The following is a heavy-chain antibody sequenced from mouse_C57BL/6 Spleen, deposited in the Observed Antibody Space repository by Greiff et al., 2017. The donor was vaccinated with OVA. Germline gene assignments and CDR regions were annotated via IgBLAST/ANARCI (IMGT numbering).Heavy chain of an antibody. V-gene: IGHV1-82*01. CDR1: GYAFSSSW. Sequence: VKVVESGPELVKPGASVKISCKASGYAFSSSWMNWVKQRPGKGLEWIGRIYPGDGDTNYNGKFKGKATLTADKSSSTAYMQLSSLTSEDSAVYFCARDYYGSSYEYFDVWGTGTTVTVSS. CDR2: IYPGDGDT. D-gene: IGHD1-1*01. CDR3: ARDYYGSSYEYFDV. J-gene: IGHJ1*03.